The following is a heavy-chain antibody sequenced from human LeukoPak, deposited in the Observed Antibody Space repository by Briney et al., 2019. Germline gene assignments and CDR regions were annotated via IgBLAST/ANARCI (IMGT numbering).Heavy chain of an antibody. J-gene: IGHJ5*02. CDR1: GYTFTSYG. CDR2: ISAYNGNT. Sequence: ASVKVSCKASGYTFTSYGISWVRQAPGQGLEWMGWISAYNGNTNYAQKLQGRVTMTTDTSTSTAYMELSSLRSEDTAVYYCARVYCSGGSCFNWFDPWGQGTLVTVSS. D-gene: IGHD2-15*01. V-gene: IGHV1-18*01. CDR3: ARVYCSGGSCFNWFDP.